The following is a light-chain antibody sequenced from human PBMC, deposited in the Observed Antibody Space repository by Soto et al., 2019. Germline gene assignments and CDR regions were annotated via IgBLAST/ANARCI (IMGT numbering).Light chain of an antibody. CDR1: QSISSW. V-gene: IGKV1-5*03. CDR2: KAS. Sequence: DIQMTQSPSTLSASVGDRVTITCRASQSISSWLAWYQQKPGKAPKLLIYKASSLESGVPSRFSGSGSGTEFTLTISSLQPDDFATYYCQQYNSYPKFGQGTKVEIK. J-gene: IGKJ1*01. CDR3: QQYNSYPK.